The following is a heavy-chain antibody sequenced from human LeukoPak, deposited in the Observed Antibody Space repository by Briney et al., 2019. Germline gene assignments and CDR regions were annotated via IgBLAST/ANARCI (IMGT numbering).Heavy chain of an antibody. CDR1: GFTFSSYG. D-gene: IGHD3-3*01. V-gene: IGHV3-30*02. CDR3: ATTSIMIFGVVIGFDY. J-gene: IGHJ4*02. CDR2: IRYDGSNK. Sequence: GGSLRLSCAASGFTFSSYGMHWVRQAPGKGLEWVAFIRYDGSNKYYADSVKGRFTISRDNSKNTLYLQMNSLRAEDTAVYYCATTSIMIFGVVIGFDYWGQGTLVTVSS.